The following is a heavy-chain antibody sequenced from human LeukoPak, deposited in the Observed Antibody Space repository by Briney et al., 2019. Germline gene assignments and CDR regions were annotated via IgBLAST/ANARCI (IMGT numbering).Heavy chain of an antibody. CDR2: ISYDGSNK. CDR1: GFTFSSYG. Sequence: GGSLRLSCAASGFTFSSYGMHWVRQAPGKGLEWVAVISYDGSNKYYADSVKGRFTISRDNAQNSLYLHMHSLRVEDTAVYYCARDPYVSNFDYWGQGTLVTVSS. D-gene: IGHD3-10*02. V-gene: IGHV3-30*03. CDR3: ARDPYVSNFDY. J-gene: IGHJ4*02.